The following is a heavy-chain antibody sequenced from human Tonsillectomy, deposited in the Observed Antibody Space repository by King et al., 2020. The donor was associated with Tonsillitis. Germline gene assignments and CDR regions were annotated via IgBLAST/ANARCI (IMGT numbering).Heavy chain of an antibody. V-gene: IGHV3-30*18. Sequence: VQLVESGGGVVQPGRSLRLSCAASGFTFSSYGMHWVRQAPGKGLEWVAVISYDGSNKYYADSVKGRFTISRDNSKNTLYLQMNSLRAEDTAVYYCAKDPSIQLWLLVYWGKGTLVTVSS. CDR2: ISYDGSNK. D-gene: IGHD5-18*01. CDR1: GFTFSSYG. J-gene: IGHJ4*02. CDR3: AKDPSIQLWLLVY.